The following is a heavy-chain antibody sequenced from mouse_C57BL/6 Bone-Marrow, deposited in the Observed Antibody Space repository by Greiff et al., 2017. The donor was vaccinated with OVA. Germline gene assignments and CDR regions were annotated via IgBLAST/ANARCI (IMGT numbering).Heavy chain of an antibody. CDR3: ARRGYFDV. J-gene: IGHJ1*03. CDR1: GYSITSGYY. V-gene: IGHV3-6*01. Sequence: EVQLQQSGPGLVKPSQSLSLTCSVTGYSITSGYYWNWIRQFPGNNLEWMGYISYDGSNNYNPSLKNRLSITRDTSKNQFFLKLNSVTTEDTATYNCARRGYFDVWGTGTTVTVSS. CDR2: ISYDGSN.